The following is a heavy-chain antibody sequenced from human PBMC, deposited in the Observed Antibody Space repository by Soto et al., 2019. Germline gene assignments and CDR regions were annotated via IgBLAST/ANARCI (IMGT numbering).Heavy chain of an antibody. J-gene: IGHJ4*02. CDR1: GISFDDYA. Sequence: VQLVESGGGLVQPGRSQRLSCVVSGISFDDYAMHWVRQVPGKGLEWVSGINWDSGDIGYADSVKGRFTISRDNAKNSLYLQMNSLRTEDTALYYCAKDTAPGFYDANGHLDYWGQGTPVTVSS. V-gene: IGHV3-9*01. D-gene: IGHD2-8*01. CDR2: INWDSGDI. CDR3: AKDTAPGFYDANGHLDY.